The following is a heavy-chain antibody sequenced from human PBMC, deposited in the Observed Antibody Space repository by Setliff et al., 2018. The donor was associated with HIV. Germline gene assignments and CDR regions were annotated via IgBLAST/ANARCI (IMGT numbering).Heavy chain of an antibody. CDR2: VDQDESKK. CDR1: GFTFSRYW. Sequence: GVSLRLSCVASGFTFSRYWMSWVRQAPGKGLEWVANVDQDESKKYYVESVGGRFTTSRDNARKSLYLQMNSLRAEDTAVYYCARDLSNSELYYFYYMDVWGKGTTVTVSS. V-gene: IGHV3-7*01. CDR3: ARDLSNSELYYFYYMDV. D-gene: IGHD4-4*01. J-gene: IGHJ6*03.